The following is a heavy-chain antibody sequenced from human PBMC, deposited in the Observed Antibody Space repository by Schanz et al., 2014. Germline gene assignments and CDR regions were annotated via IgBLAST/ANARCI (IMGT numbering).Heavy chain of an antibody. J-gene: IGHJ4*02. CDR3: AKSQGSSFDS. Sequence: EVQLLESGGGLVQPGGSLRLSCAASGFTFSSYAMSWVRQAPGKGLLWVSSISGTGGDDTYYADSVKGRFTISSDNSKSTLYLQMSSLRAEDTAVYYCAKSQGSSFDSWGQGTLVTVSS. D-gene: IGHD6-13*01. CDR2: ISGTGGDDT. V-gene: IGHV3-23*01. CDR1: GFTFSSYA.